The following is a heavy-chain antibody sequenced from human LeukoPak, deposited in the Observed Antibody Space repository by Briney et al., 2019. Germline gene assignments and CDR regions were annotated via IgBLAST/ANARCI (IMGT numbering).Heavy chain of an antibody. CDR2: ISGSGGST. D-gene: IGHD2-15*01. V-gene: IGHV3-23*01. J-gene: IGHJ4*02. CDR1: RFTFSSSA. Sequence: GGSLRLSCAASRFTFSSSAMTWVRQAPGKGLEWVSAISGSGGSTYYADSVKGRFTISRDNSKNTLYLQMNSLRAEDTAVYYCAKLTGYCSGGSCYPIDYWGQGTLVTVSS. CDR3: AKLTGYCSGGSCYPIDY.